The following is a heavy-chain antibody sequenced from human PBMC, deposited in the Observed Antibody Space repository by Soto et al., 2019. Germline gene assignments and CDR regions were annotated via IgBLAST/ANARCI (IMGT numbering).Heavy chain of an antibody. CDR1: GGVFRNYA. CDR3: ARDRWGSYAFDS. V-gene: IGHV1-69*01. D-gene: IGHD1-26*01. J-gene: IGHJ5*01. CDR2: IIPVFGTA. Sequence: QVQLVQSGAEVKKPGSSVKVSCKASGGVFRNYAINWVRQAPGQGLEWMGGIIPVFGTADYPQKFQGRVTITADESTTPAYIELTSLKTEDTAVYFCARDRWGSYAFDSWGQGTLVTVAS.